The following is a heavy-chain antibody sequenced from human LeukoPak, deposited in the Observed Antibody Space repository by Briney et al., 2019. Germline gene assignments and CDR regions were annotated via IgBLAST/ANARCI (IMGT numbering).Heavy chain of an antibody. D-gene: IGHD3-3*01. V-gene: IGHV3-30*02. CDR3: AKDPYYDFWSGYYSGVYFDY. J-gene: IGHJ4*02. CDR2: IRYDGSNK. Sequence: GGSLRLSCAASGFTFSSYEMNWVRQAPGKGLEWVAFIRYDGSNKYYADSVKGRFTISRDNSKNTLYLQMNSLRAEDTAVYYCAKDPYYDFWSGYYSGVYFDYWGQGTLVTVSS. CDR1: GFTFSSYE.